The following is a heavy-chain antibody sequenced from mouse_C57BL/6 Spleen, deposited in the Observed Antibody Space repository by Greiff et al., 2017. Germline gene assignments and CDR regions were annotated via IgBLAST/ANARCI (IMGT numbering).Heavy chain of an antibody. V-gene: IGHV1-74*01. CDR1: GYTFTSYW. CDR3: AIAANYYGSSYDAMDY. J-gene: IGHJ4*01. Sequence: VQLQQPGAELVKPGASVKVSCKASGYTFTSYWMHWVKQRPGQGLEWIGRIHPSDSDTNYNQKFKGKATLTVDKSSSTAYMQLSSLTSEDSAVYYCAIAANYYGSSYDAMDYWGQGTSVTVSS. CDR2: IHPSDSDT. D-gene: IGHD1-1*01.